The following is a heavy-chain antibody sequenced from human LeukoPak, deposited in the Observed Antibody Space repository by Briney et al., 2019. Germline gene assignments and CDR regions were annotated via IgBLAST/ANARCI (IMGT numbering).Heavy chain of an antibody. Sequence: SETLSLTCAVYGGSFSGHYWGWIRQPPGKGLEWIGEIHHSGSTKYNPSLKSRVTMSVDTSKNQFSLNLSSVTAADTAVYYCARVFSVAGTFDYWGQGTLVTVSS. CDR3: ARVFSVAGTFDY. J-gene: IGHJ4*02. CDR2: IHHSGST. CDR1: GGSFSGHY. D-gene: IGHD6-19*01. V-gene: IGHV4-34*01.